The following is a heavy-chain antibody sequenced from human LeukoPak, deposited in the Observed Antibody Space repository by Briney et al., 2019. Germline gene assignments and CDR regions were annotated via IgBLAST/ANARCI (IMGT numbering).Heavy chain of an antibody. CDR2: IYWDDDK. CDR1: GFSLSTSGVG. CDR3: AHIIPDGPYNYIDY. D-gene: IGHD4-11*01. V-gene: IGHV2-5*02. Sequence: SGPTLVNPTQTLTLTCTFSGFSLSTSGVGVGWIRQPPGKALEWLALIYWDDDKRYSSSLKSRLTITKDTSKNQVVLTMTNMDPVHTATYYCAHIIPDGPYNYIDYRGQGTLVTVSS. J-gene: IGHJ4*02.